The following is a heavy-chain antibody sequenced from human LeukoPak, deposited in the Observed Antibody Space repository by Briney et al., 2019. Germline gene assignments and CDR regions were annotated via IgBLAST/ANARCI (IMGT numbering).Heavy chain of an antibody. Sequence: KPSETLSLTCTVSGGSISSYYWSWIRQPPGKGLEWIGEINHSGSTNYNPSLKSRVTISVDTSKNQFSLKLSSVTAADTAVYYCARQAPIVVVPAAIEGYYYYMDVWGKGTTVTVSS. CDR1: GGSISSYY. CDR3: ARQAPIVVVPAAIEGYYYYMDV. V-gene: IGHV4-34*01. D-gene: IGHD2-2*01. J-gene: IGHJ6*03. CDR2: INHSGST.